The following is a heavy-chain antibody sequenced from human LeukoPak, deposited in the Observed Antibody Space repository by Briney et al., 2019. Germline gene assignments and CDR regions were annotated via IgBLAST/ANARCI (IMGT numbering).Heavy chain of an antibody. Sequence: GGSLRLSCAASGFTFSSYAMSWVRQAPGKGLEWVSAISGSGGSTYYADSVKGRFTISRDNSKNTLYLQMNSLRAEDTAVYYCARDSWEYYYYYMDVWGKGTTVTVSS. CDR3: ARDSWEYYYYYMDV. J-gene: IGHJ6*03. CDR1: GFTFSSYA. V-gene: IGHV3-23*01. D-gene: IGHD1-26*01. CDR2: ISGSGGST.